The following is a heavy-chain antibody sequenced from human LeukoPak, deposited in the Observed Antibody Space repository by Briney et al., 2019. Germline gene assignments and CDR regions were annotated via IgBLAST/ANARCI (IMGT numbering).Heavy chain of an antibody. CDR2: ISGSVGST. J-gene: IGHJ4*02. Sequence: GGSLRLSCATSGFTFSSYAMSWVRQAPGKGLEWVSVISGSVGSTYYADSVKGRFTISRDNSKNTLYLQMNSLRAEDTAVYYCAKAGGSGSYYNAHDYWGQGTLVTGSS. CDR1: GFTFSSYA. V-gene: IGHV3-23*01. CDR3: AKAGGSGSYYNAHDY. D-gene: IGHD3-10*01.